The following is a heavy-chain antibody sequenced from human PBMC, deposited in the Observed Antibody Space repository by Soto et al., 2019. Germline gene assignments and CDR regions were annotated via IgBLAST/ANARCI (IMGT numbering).Heavy chain of an antibody. CDR1: GGSISSYY. J-gene: IGHJ4*02. D-gene: IGHD6-13*01. V-gene: IGHV4-59*01. Sequence: NPAETLSITCTVSGGSISSYYCSWIRQPPGKGLEWIGYIYYSGSTNYNPSLKSRVTISVDTSKNQFSLKLSSVTAADTAVYYCARGSIEADLVDFDYWGQGTLVTVSS. CDR3: ARGSIEADLVDFDY. CDR2: IYYSGST.